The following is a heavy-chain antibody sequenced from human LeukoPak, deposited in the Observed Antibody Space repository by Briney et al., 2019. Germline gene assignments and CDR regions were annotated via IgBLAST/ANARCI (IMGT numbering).Heavy chain of an antibody. CDR3: ASYPGYYDSSGYYSTDYFDY. V-gene: IGHV4-38-2*01. Sequence: SETLSLTCAVSGYSISIGYYWGWIRQPPGKGLEWIGSIYHSGSTYYNPSLKSRVTISVDTSKNQFSLKLSSVTAADTAVYYCASYPGYYDSSGYYSTDYFDYWGQGTLVTVSS. CDR1: GYSISIGYY. CDR2: IYHSGST. J-gene: IGHJ4*02. D-gene: IGHD3-22*01.